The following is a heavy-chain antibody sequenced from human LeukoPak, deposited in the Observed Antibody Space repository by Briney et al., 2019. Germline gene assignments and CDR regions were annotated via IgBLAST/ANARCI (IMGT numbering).Heavy chain of an antibody. CDR3: ATSGGYCSSTSCYGGNWFDP. CDR1: GYTFTSYY. Sequence: ASVKVSCKASGYTFTSYYMHWVRQAPGQGLEWMGIINPSGGSTSYAQKFQGRVTMTRNTSISTAYMELSSLRSEDTAVYYCATSGGYCSSTSCYGGNWFDPWGQGTLVTVSS. CDR2: INPSGGST. D-gene: IGHD2-2*01. V-gene: IGHV1-46*01. J-gene: IGHJ5*02.